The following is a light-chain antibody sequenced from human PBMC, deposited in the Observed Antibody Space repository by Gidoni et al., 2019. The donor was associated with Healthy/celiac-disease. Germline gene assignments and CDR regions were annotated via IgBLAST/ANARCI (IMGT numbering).Light chain of an antibody. V-gene: IGKV3-11*01. J-gene: IGKJ1*01. CDR1: QSVSSY. CDR3: QQRSNWPPWT. CDR2: DAS. Sequence: EIVLTPSPATLSLSPGERATLSCRASQSVSSYLAWYQQKPGQAPRLLIYDASNRATGIPARFSGSGSGTDFTLTISSLEPEDCAVYYCQQRSNWPPWTFXQXTKVEIK.